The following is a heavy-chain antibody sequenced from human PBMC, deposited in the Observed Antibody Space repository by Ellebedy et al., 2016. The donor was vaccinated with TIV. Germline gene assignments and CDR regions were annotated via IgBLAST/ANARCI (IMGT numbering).Heavy chain of an antibody. D-gene: IGHD1-1*01. V-gene: IGHV3-23*01. CDR2: INDISSHI. CDR3: AKPRPAGYTYYYGMDV. J-gene: IGHJ6*02. CDR1: GFTLTSYA. Sequence: GESLKISCGASGFTLTSYAMNWVRQAPGKGLEWVSSINDISSHIYYADSVRGRFTISRDNSRNTLYLQMNSLRAEDTAIYYCAKPRPAGYTYYYGMDVWGQGTTVTVSS.